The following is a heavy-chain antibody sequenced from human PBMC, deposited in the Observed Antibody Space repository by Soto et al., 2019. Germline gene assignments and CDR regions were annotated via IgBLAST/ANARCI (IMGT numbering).Heavy chain of an antibody. V-gene: IGHV1-69*12. CDR1: GGTFSSYA. D-gene: IGHD1-7*01. Sequence: QVQLVQSGAEVKKPGSSVKVSYNASGGTFSSYAIRWVRQAPGQGLEWMGGIIPIFGTANYAQKFQGRVTITADESTSTAYMELTSLTSEDTAVYYCARAITGTTLGILARWFDPWGQGTLVTVSS. CDR2: IIPIFGTA. CDR3: ARAITGTTLGILARWFDP. J-gene: IGHJ5*02.